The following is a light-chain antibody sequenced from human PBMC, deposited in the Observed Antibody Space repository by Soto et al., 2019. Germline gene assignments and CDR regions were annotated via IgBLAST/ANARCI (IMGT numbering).Light chain of an antibody. Sequence: SVLTQPPSVSAAPGQKVTISCSGSSSNIGNHYVSWYQQFPGTAPKLLIFDNNKRPSGIPDRFSGSKSGTSATLDITGLQTGDEADYFCCSYAGGYTYLFGTGTKLTVL. CDR3: CSYAGGYTYL. J-gene: IGLJ1*01. V-gene: IGLV1-51*01. CDR2: DNN. CDR1: SSNIGNHY.